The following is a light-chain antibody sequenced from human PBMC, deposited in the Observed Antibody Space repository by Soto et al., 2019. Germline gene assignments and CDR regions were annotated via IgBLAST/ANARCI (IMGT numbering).Light chain of an antibody. J-gene: IGLJ1*01. CDR1: SSDIGTYNY. Sequence: QSALTQPASVSGSPGQSITISCTGTSSDIGTYNYVSWYQQHPGQAPKLMIYDVSNRPSGVSDRFSGSKSGNTASLPISGLQAEDEADYYCYSCSRSSGTRYVFGTGTKLTVL. CDR2: DVS. CDR3: YSCSRSSGTRYV. V-gene: IGLV2-14*03.